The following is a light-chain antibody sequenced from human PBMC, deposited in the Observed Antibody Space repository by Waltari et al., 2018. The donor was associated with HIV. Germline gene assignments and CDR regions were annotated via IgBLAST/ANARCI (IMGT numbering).Light chain of an antibody. V-gene: IGKV1-9*01. Sequence: DIQLTQSPSFLSASVGDRVTITCRASQNIYSYLAWYQQKPRRAPQFLIYATSTLQSGVPSRFSGSGSGTEFALTITNLQPDDFATYYCQQVNGYPLTFGGGTKVEIK. J-gene: IGKJ4*01. CDR1: QNIYSY. CDR2: ATS. CDR3: QQVNGYPLT.